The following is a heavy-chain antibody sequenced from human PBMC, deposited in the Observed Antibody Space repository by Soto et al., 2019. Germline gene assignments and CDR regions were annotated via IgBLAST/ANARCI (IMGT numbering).Heavy chain of an antibody. CDR2: FSSNDGDT. J-gene: IGHJ5*02. D-gene: IGHD2-21*02. Sequence: SLRLSCVASGLACSSYTLSWVRPAQRKWLERVLTFSSNDGDTFYAVSVKGRFTMSRDNSKNTLHLQINNLSPEDTAIYYCAKLSSVPTAILNWFDPWGPGTLVTVSS. CDR1: GLACSSYT. CDR3: AKLSSVPTAILNWFDP. V-gene: IGHV3-21*04.